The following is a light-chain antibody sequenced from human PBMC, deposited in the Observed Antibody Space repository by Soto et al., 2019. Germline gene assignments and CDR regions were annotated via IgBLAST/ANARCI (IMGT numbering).Light chain of an antibody. CDR3: HQRQYWPPIT. V-gene: IGKV3-11*01. CDR2: DAS. Sequence: VVLTHSPSTLSLSPVGRATLSCRTSLSVSVYLDWYQQKPGQAPRLLISDASNRATGIPARFSGSGSGTDFTLTISSLEPEDFAVYYCHQRQYWPPITFGQGTRLEIK. J-gene: IGKJ5*01. CDR1: LSVSVY.